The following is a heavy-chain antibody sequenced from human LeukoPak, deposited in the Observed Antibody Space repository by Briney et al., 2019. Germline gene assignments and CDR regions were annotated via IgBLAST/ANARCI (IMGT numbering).Heavy chain of an antibody. V-gene: IGHV1-18*01. CDR2: ISAYNGNT. D-gene: IGHD1-1*01. CDR1: GYTFTSYG. CDR3: ARAAIGTFWNDAPPERRMEFDP. J-gene: IGHJ5*02. Sequence: ASVKVSCKASGYTFTSYGISWVRQAPGQGLEWMGWISAYNGNTNYAQKLQGRVTMTTDTSTSTAYMELRSLRSDDTAVYSCARAAIGTFWNDAPPERRMEFDPWGQGTLVTVSS.